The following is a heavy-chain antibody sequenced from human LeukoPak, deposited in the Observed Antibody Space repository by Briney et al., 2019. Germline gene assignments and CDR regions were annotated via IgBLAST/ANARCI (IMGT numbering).Heavy chain of an antibody. V-gene: IGHV3-7*01. CDR2: IKQDGSEV. J-gene: IGHJ6*03. CDR3: AREEYCGGPSCFAVSYMDV. Sequence: GGSLRLSCAASGFTFTEYWMTWVRQAPGQRLEWVANIKQDGSEVYYVDSVEGRFTISRDNTKSSVYLQMNSLGVEDTAVYYCAREEYCGGPSCFAVSYMDVWGEGTTLTVSS. CDR1: GFTFTEYW. D-gene: IGHD2-2*01.